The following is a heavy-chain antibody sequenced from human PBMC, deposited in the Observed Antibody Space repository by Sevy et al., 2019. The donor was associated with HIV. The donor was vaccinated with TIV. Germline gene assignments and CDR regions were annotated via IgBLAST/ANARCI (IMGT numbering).Heavy chain of an antibody. V-gene: IGHV3-23*01. CDR3: AKVGVAGNWFDP. Sequence: GGSLRLSCAASGFTFSNYAMSWVRQAPGKGLEWVSSISVSGGSTYYTDSVKGRFTISRDNSKNTLYLQMNSLRAEETAVYYCAKVGVAGNWFDPWGQGPLVTVSS. CDR1: GFTFSNYA. CDR2: ISVSGGST. D-gene: IGHD6-19*01. J-gene: IGHJ5*02.